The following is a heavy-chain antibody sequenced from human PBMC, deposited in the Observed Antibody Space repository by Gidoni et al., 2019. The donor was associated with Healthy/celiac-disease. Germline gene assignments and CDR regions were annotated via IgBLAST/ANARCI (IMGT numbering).Heavy chain of an antibody. J-gene: IGHJ4*02. CDR2: IDPSDSYT. CDR1: VYSFTSYW. V-gene: IGHV5-10-1*03. CDR3: ARSVDKAMVDY. D-gene: IGHD5-18*01. Sequence: EVQLVQSGAEVKKPGASLMISCKCSVYSFTSYWISWVRQMPGKGLEWMGRIDPSDSYTNYSPYFKGQVTISADKSSSNAYLQWSSLKAADTAMYYCARSVDKAMVDYWGQGTLVTVSS.